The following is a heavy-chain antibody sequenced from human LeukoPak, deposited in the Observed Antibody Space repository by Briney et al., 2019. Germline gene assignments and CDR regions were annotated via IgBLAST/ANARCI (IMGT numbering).Heavy chain of an antibody. Sequence: GGSLRLSCAASGFTFSTYSMNWVRQAPGKGLEWISYISSSSRTMYYADSVKGRFTISRDNAKNSLYLQMNSLRAEDTALYYCAKGSPSSSWYLNYFDYWGQGTVVTVSS. CDR2: ISSSSRTM. V-gene: IGHV3-48*04. D-gene: IGHD6-13*01. CDR1: GFTFSTYS. J-gene: IGHJ4*02. CDR3: AKGSPSSSWYLNYFDY.